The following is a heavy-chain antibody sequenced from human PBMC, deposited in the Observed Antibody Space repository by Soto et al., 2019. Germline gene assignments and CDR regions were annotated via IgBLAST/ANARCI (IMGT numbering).Heavy chain of an antibody. J-gene: IGHJ5*02. CDR3: VRSKRRHCGNDCYMFDL. CDR1: EFIFNNFA. Sequence: GGSLRLSCAASEFIFNNFAMNWVCQAPGKGLEWVELISYDGRHKNYADSVKGRITISRDNSKNILYLQMSALRAEDTAIYYCVRSKRRHCGNDCYMFDLWGQGTLVTVSS. V-gene: IGHV3-30*04. D-gene: IGHD2-21*02. CDR2: ISYDGRHK.